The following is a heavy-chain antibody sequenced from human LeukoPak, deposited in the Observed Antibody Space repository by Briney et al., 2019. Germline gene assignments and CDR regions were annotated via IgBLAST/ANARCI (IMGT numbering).Heavy chain of an antibody. Sequence: SETLSLTCTVSGGSISSGGYYWSWIRQHPGKGLEWIGYIYYSGSTYYNPSLKSRVTISVDTSKNQFSLKLSSVTAADTAVYYCARVIGWYYGMDVWGKGTTVTVSS. CDR2: IYYSGST. V-gene: IGHV4-31*03. D-gene: IGHD6-19*01. J-gene: IGHJ6*04. CDR1: GGSISSGGYY. CDR3: ARVIGWYYGMDV.